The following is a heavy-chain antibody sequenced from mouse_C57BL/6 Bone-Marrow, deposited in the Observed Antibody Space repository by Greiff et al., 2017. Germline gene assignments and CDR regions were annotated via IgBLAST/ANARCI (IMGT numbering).Heavy chain of an antibody. D-gene: IGHD2-4*01. CDR1: EYEFPSHD. CDR2: INSDGGST. J-gene: IGHJ2*01. CDR3: ARPRSTMITTCDY. Sequence: EVKVVESGGGLVQPGESLKLSCESNEYEFPSHDMSWVRKTPEKRLELVAAINSDGGSTYYPDTMEKRFIISRDNTKKTLYLQMSSLRSEDTALYYCARPRSTMITTCDYWGQGTTLTVSS. V-gene: IGHV5-2*01.